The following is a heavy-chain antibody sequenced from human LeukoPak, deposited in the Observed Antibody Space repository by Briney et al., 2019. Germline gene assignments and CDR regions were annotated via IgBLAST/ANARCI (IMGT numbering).Heavy chain of an antibody. CDR3: ARSSDFWFDY. J-gene: IGHJ5*01. CDR1: GYSISSGYY. CDR2: IYHSGST. V-gene: IGHV4-38-2*02. D-gene: IGHD3-3*01. Sequence: SETLSLTCTISGYSISSGYYWGWIRQPPGKGLEWIGSIYHSGSTYYNPSLKSRVTISVDTSKNQFSLKLSSVTAADTAVYYCARSSDFWFDYWGQGTLVTVSS.